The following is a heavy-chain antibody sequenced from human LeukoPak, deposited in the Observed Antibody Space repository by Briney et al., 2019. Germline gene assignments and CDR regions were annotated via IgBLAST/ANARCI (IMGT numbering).Heavy chain of an antibody. V-gene: IGHV4-34*01. CDR1: GGSLSGYY. J-gene: IGHJ4*02. CDR3: ARGRFWRGYYTPDFGY. D-gene: IGHD3-3*01. CDR2: INHSGST. Sequence: SETLSLTCADYGGSLSGYYWSWIRQPPGKGLEWIGEINHSGSTNYNPSLKSRVTISVDTSKNQFPLNLSSVTAADTAVYNCARGRFWRGYYTPDFGYWGQGTLVTVSS.